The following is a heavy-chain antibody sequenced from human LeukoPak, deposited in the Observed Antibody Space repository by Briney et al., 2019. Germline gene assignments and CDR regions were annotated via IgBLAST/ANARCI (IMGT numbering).Heavy chain of an antibody. D-gene: IGHD6-19*01. CDR3: ARLLPVAARGWYFDL. V-gene: IGHV4-59*01. J-gene: IGHJ2*01. Sequence: SETLSLTCTVSGDSITSDYWSWVPQPPRKGLEWIGYIYHSGSTKCNPSLKSRLTLSVDTSKNQSSLKLTSVTAADTAMYYCARLLPVAARGWYFDLWGRGTLVSVSS. CDR2: IYHSGST. CDR1: GDSITSDY.